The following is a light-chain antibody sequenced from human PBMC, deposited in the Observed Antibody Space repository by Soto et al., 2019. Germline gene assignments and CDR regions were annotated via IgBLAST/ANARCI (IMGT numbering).Light chain of an antibody. CDR2: DAS. J-gene: IGKJ2*01. Sequence: EIVLTQSPATLSLSPGXRATLSCRASQSVSSYLAWYQQKPGQTPRLLIYDASNRATGIPARFSGSGSGTDFTLTISRLEPEDFAVYYCQQYGSSPYTFGQGTKVDIK. CDR3: QQYGSSPYT. CDR1: QSVSSY. V-gene: IGKV3-20*01.